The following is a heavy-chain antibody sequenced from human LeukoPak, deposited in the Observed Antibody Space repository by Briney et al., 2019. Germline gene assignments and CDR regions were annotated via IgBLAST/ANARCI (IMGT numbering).Heavy chain of an antibody. Sequence: GGSLRLSCAASGFTFSSYWMSWVRQAPGKGLEWVANIKQDGSEKYYVDSVKGRFTISRDNAKNSLYLQMNSLRAEDTAVYYCARDLNPYYYGSGSPGYWGREPWSPSPQ. CDR3: ARDLNPYYYGSGSPGY. CDR2: IKQDGSEK. V-gene: IGHV3-7*01. D-gene: IGHD3-10*01. CDR1: GFTFSSYW. J-gene: IGHJ4*02.